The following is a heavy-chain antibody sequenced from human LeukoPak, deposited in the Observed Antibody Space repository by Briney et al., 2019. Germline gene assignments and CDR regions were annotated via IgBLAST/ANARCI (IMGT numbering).Heavy chain of an antibody. CDR2: IYTSGST. Sequence: NPSETLSLTCTVSGGSISSGSYYWSWIRQPAGKGLEWIGRIYTSGSTNYNPSLKSRVTISVDTSKNQFSLKLSSVTAADTAVYYCAREIIVVVPAAESYYMDVWGKGTTVTVSS. J-gene: IGHJ6*03. CDR1: GGSISSGSYY. V-gene: IGHV4-61*02. D-gene: IGHD2-2*01. CDR3: AREIIVVVPAAESYYMDV.